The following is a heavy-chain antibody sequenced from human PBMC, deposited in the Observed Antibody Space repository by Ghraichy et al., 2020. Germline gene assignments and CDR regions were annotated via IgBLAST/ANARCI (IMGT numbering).Heavy chain of an antibody. V-gene: IGHV4-61*02. Sequence: SETLSLTCSVSGGSISSGRFYWSWIRQPAGKGLEYIGCIHIGGSPNYNPSLRSRVTISADTSKNQFSLKLNSVTAADTAVYYCARDKWDYDFWSGLGSWGQGTLVTVSS. J-gene: IGHJ4*02. D-gene: IGHD3-3*01. CDR3: ARDKWDYDFWSGLGS. CDR2: IHIGGSP. CDR1: GGSISSGRFY.